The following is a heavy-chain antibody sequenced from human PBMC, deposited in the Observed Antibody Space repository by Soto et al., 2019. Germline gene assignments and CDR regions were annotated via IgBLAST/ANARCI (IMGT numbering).Heavy chain of an antibody. CDR1: GFTFSSYS. V-gene: IGHV3-21*01. J-gene: IGHJ6*02. CDR2: ISSSSSYI. CDR3: ARGGVDCTNGVCYTKNYYYYGMDV. D-gene: IGHD2-8*01. Sequence: GGSLRLSCAASGFTFSSYSMNWVRQAPGKGLEWVSSISSSSSYIYYADSVKGRFTISRDNAKNSLYLQMNSLRAEDTAGYYCARGGVDCTNGVCYTKNYYYYGMDVWGQGTTVTVSS.